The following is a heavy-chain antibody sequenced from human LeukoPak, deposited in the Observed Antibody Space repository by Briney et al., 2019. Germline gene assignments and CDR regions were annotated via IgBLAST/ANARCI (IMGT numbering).Heavy chain of an antibody. V-gene: IGHV4-30-4*01. D-gene: IGHD3-10*01. CDR1: GGSISSGDYY. CDR3: ARGMGTMVRGVIIIRWFDP. J-gene: IGHJ5*02. CDR2: IYYSGST. Sequence: SETLSLTCTVSGGSISSGDYYWSWIRQPPGKGLEWIGYIYYSGSTYYNPSLKSRVTISVDRSKNQFSLKLSSVTAADTAVYYCARGMGTMVRGVIIIRWFDPWGQGTLVTVSS.